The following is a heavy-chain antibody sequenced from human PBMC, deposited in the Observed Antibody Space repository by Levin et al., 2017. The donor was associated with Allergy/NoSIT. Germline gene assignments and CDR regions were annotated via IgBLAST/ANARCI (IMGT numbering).Heavy chain of an antibody. CDR1: GFTFSSYW. V-gene: IGHV3-7*04. J-gene: IGHJ4*02. CDR2: IKQDGSEK. CDR3: ARDRRYYDILTGYYYFDY. D-gene: IGHD3-9*01. Sequence: PGGSLRLSCAASGFTFSSYWMSWVRQAPGKGLEWVANIKQDGSEKYYVDSVKGRFTISRDNAKNSLYLQMNSLRAEDTAVYYCARDRRYYDILTGYYYFDYWGQGTLVTVSS.